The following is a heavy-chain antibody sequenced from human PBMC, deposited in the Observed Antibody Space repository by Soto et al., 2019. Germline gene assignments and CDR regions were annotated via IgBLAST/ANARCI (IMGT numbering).Heavy chain of an antibody. CDR2: ISYDGSNK. Sequence: QVQLVESGGGVVQPAMSLRLSCAASGFTFSSYGMHWVRQAPGTGLEWVAVISYDGSNKYYADSVKGRFTISRDNSKNTLDLEMNNGRAEDKAVYYCATDLQGFGEVPLYYFDYWGQGTLVTVAS. V-gene: IGHV3-30*03. CDR1: GFTFSSYG. CDR3: ATDLQGFGEVPLYYFDY. J-gene: IGHJ4*02. D-gene: IGHD3-10*01.